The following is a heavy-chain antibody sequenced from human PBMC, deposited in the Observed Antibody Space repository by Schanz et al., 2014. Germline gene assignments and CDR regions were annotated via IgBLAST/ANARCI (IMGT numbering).Heavy chain of an antibody. CDR3: AKDRPYYFDY. Sequence: QVHLVESGGGVVQPGGSLRLSCAASGFTFRTYGMHWVRQAPGKGLEWVAIIWYDGSNKYYSDSVKGRFTISRDNSKNTLYLQMNSLRAEDTAVYYCAKDRPYYFDYWGQGTLVTVSS. J-gene: IGHJ4*02. CDR2: IWYDGSNK. V-gene: IGHV3-33*06. CDR1: GFTFRTYG.